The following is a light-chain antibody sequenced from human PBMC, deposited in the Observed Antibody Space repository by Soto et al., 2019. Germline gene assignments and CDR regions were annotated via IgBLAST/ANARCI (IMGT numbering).Light chain of an antibody. Sequence: QSVLTQPPSVSGAPGQRVTISSTGSSSNIGAGHVVHWYQQFPGRAPNLLIYGSTNRPSGVPDRFSGSKSGTSASLAITGLQAEDEADYYCQSYDNGLSASVFGGGTKVTVL. CDR2: GST. CDR3: QSYDNGLSASV. J-gene: IGLJ2*01. V-gene: IGLV1-40*01. CDR1: SSNIGAGHV.